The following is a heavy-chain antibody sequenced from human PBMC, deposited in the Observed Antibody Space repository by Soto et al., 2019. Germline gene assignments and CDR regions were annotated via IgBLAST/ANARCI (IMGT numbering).Heavy chain of an antibody. D-gene: IGHD3-22*01. CDR2: ISSSGGST. Sequence: PGGSLRLSCAASGFTFNSYAMNWVRQAPGKGLEWVSTISSSGGSTYYADSVKGRFTISRDTSKTTLFLQMNSLRAEDTAVYYCAKLYGSAYYFDAFDIWGQGTVVTVSS. V-gene: IGHV3-23*01. CDR1: GFTFNSYA. CDR3: AKLYGSAYYFDAFDI. J-gene: IGHJ3*02.